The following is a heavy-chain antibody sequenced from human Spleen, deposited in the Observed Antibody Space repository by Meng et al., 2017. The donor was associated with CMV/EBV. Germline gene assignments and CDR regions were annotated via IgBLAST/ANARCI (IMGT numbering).Heavy chain of an antibody. D-gene: IGHD7-27*01. CDR2: TYYRSKWYN. J-gene: IGHJ5*02. V-gene: IGHV6-1*01. CDR1: GDSVSSHSAA. CDR3: VRVTGEYNWFDP. Sequence: SQTLSLTCVISGDSVSSHSAAWNWIRQSPSRGLEWLGRTYYRSKWYNDYAVSVSSRIAINPDTSKNQFSLHLNPVTPEDTAVYYCVRVTGEYNWFDPWGQGTLVTVSS.